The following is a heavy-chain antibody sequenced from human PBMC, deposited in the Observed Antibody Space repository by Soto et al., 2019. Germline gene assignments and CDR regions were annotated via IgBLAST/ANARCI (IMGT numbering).Heavy chain of an antibody. J-gene: IGHJ6*02. CDR3: ARSSGSLTYYYYYGMDV. CDR1: GGSISSGGYY. CDR2: IYYSGST. V-gene: IGHV4-31*03. Sequence: QVQLQESGPGLVKPSQTLSLTCTVSGGSISSGGYYWSWIRQHPGKGLEWIGYIYYSGSTYYNPSLKGRVTISADTSKNPCSLKLSSVTAADTAVYYCARSSGSLTYYYYYGMDVWGQGTTVTVSS. D-gene: IGHD3-10*01.